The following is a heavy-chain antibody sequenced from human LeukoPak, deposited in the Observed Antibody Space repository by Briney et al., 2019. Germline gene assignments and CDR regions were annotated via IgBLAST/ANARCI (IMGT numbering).Heavy chain of an antibody. D-gene: IGHD2-15*01. V-gene: IGHV3-23*01. Sequence: GGSLRLSCAASGFTFSSYAMSWVRQAPGKGLEWVSAISGSGGSTYYADSVKGRFTISRDNSKNTLYLQMNSLRAEDTAVYYCAKVVGGRLNYGMDVWGQGTTVTVSS. CDR3: AKVVGGRLNYGMDV. CDR2: ISGSGGST. CDR1: GFTFSSYA. J-gene: IGHJ6*02.